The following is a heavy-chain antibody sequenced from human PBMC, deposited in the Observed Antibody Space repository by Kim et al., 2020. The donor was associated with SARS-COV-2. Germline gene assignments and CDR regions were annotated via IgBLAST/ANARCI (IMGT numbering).Heavy chain of an antibody. CDR3: ARGLVGYSSIWADYFDF. CDR2: ISVGDIA. V-gene: IGHV3-23*01. J-gene: IGHJ4*02. CDR1: GFTFTNYA. Sequence: GGSLRLSCAASGFTFTNYAMGWVRQAPGKGLDWVPFISVGDIAYYADSVKGRFSISRDNSKNTVYLQMNRLSADDTAIYYCARGLVGYSSIWADYFDFWGLGTLVTVSS. D-gene: IGHD6-13*01.